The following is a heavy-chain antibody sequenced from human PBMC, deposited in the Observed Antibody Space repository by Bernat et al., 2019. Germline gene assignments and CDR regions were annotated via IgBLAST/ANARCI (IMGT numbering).Heavy chain of an antibody. J-gene: IGHJ3*02. V-gene: IGHV4-39*01. CDR1: GGSISSNSYY. D-gene: IGHD2-2*01. CDR2: IYYSGST. Sequence: QLQLQESGPGLVKPSETLSLTCTVSGGSISSNSYYWGWIRQPPGKGLEWIGSIYYSGSTYYNPSLKSRVTLSVDASKNQFSLKLSSVTAADTAVYYCARRGEYQLPINDAFDIWGQGTMVTVSS. CDR3: ARRGEYQLPINDAFDI.